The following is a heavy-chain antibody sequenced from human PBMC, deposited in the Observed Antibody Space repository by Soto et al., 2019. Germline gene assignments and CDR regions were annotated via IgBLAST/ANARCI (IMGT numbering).Heavy chain of an antibody. J-gene: IGHJ4*02. CDR1: GGSISSGDYY. V-gene: IGHV4-30-4*01. Sequence: SETLSLTCTVSGGSISSGDYYWSWIRQPPGKGLEWIGSIYYSGSTYYNPSLKSRVTISVDTSKNQFSLKLSSVTAADTAVYYCARWWFGEFFDYWGQGTLVTSPQ. D-gene: IGHD3-10*01. CDR2: IYYSGST. CDR3: ARWWFGEFFDY.